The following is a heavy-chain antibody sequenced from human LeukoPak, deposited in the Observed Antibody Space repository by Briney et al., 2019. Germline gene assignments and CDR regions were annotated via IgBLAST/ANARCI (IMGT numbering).Heavy chain of an antibody. CDR1: GYTVTSYA. J-gene: IGHJ3*02. V-gene: IGHV1-3*01. CDR2: INAGNGNT. D-gene: IGHD4-17*01. CDR3: ARDILRDAFDI. Sequence: GASVKVSCKASGYTVTSYAMHWVRQAPGQRLEWMGWINAGNGNTKYSQKFQGRVTITRDTSASTAYMELSSLRSEDTAVYYCARDILRDAFDIWGQGTMVTVSS.